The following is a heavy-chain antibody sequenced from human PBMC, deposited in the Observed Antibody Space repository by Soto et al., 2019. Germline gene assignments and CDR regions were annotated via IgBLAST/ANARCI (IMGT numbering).Heavy chain of an antibody. V-gene: IGHV3-23*01. D-gene: IGHD3-3*01. J-gene: IGHJ5*02. Sequence: EVQLLESGGGLVQPGGSLRLSCAASGFTFSTYAMTWVRQAPGKGLEWVSGISGSGGSTNYADSVKGRFTISRDNSKNTLYLQMNSLRAEDTAVYYCAKRPLATVFGVAGNRFDPWGQGTLVTVSS. CDR3: AKRPLATVFGVAGNRFDP. CDR1: GFTFSTYA. CDR2: ISGSGGST.